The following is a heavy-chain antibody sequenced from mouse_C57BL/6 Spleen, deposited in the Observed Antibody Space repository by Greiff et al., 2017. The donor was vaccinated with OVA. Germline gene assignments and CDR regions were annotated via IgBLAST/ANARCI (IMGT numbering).Heavy chain of an antibody. V-gene: IGHV3-6*01. CDR1: GYSITSGYY. J-gene: IGHJ3*02. CDR2: ISYDGSN. CDR3: AGFYDGVR. Sequence: DVQLQESGPGLVKPSQSLSLTCSVTGYSITSGYYWNWIRQFPGNKLEWMGYISYDGSNNYNPSLKNRTSITRDTSNNQFFLKLNSVTAEDTATCYCAGFYDGVRWGQGTLVTVSA. D-gene: IGHD2-3*01.